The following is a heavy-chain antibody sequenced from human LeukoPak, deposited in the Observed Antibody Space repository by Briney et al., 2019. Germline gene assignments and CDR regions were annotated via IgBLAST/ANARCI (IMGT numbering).Heavy chain of an antibody. CDR2: INHSGST. CDR1: GGSFSGYY. CDR3: ARDAIAAAGRSFDY. V-gene: IGHV4-34*01. Sequence: SETLSLTCAVYGGSFSGYYWSWIRQPPGKGLEWIGEINHSGSTNYNPSLESRVTISVDTSKNQFSLKLSSVTAADTAVYYCARDAIAAAGRSFDYWGQGTLVTVSS. J-gene: IGHJ4*02. D-gene: IGHD6-13*01.